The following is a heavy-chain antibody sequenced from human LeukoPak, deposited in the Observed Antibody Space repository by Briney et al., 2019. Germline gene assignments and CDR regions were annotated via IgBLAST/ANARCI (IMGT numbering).Heavy chain of an antibody. V-gene: IGHV3-23*01. J-gene: IGHJ4*02. Sequence: GGSLRLSCAASGFSFSTYAMSWVRQAPGMGLEWVSTISGSGASAYYADSVKGRFTISGDNARNSLYLQMNSLRAEDTAVYYCARDHNYAFDYWGQGTLVTVSS. CDR1: GFSFSTYA. CDR2: ISGSGASA. D-gene: IGHD5-18*01. CDR3: ARDHNYAFDY.